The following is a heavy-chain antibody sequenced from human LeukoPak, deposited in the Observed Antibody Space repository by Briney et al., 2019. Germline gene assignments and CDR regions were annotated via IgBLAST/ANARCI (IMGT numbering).Heavy chain of an antibody. CDR2: MNPNSGYT. J-gene: IGHJ5*02. Sequence: ASVKVSCKASGYTFSTYNINWVRQAPGQGLEWMGWMNPNSGYTGYAQKFQGRVSMTRNTSISTAYMELSSLRSEDTAVYYCAREYGDYYSPHWLDPWGQGTLVTVSS. CDR1: GYTFSTYN. D-gene: IGHD4-17*01. CDR3: AREYGDYYSPHWLDP. V-gene: IGHV1-8*01.